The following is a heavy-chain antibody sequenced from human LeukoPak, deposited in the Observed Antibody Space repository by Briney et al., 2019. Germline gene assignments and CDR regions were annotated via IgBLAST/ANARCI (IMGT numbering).Heavy chain of an antibody. CDR3: AKGLKPAMASRSNYFDY. V-gene: IGHV3-74*01. CDR1: GFTFSSYW. Sequence: GGSLRLSCAASGFTFSSYWMHWVRQAPGKGLVWVSRIKSDGETNYADSVKGRFTISRDNSKNTVYLQMNSLRAEDTAVYYCAKGLKPAMASRSNYFDYWGQGALVTASS. D-gene: IGHD2-8*01. CDR2: IKSDGET. J-gene: IGHJ4*02.